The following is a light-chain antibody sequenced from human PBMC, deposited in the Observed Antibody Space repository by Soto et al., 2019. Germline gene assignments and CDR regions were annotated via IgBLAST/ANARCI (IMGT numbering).Light chain of an antibody. Sequence: QSVLTQPASVSGSPGQSITISCTGTSSDVGGYNYVSWYQQQSGKAPKLMINEVSNRPSGVSNRFSGSKSGNTASLTISGLQAEDEADYYCSSYTSSRAYVFGIGTKLTVL. CDR3: SSYTSSRAYV. J-gene: IGLJ1*01. CDR2: EVS. V-gene: IGLV2-14*01. CDR1: SSDVGGYNY.